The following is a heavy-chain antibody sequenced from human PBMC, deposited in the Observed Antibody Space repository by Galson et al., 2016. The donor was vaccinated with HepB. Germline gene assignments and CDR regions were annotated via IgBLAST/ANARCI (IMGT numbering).Heavy chain of an antibody. Sequence: SLRLSCAASGVAFSDFWMSWVRQAPGKGLEWVANIKGDGSETDYVDSVKGRFTISRDNAKKSLYLQMNSLRPEDTALYYCARPDDLGDYERNDAFDIWGQGTMVTVSS. J-gene: IGHJ3*02. CDR1: GVAFSDFW. D-gene: IGHD4-17*01. CDR2: IKGDGSET. V-gene: IGHV3-7*03. CDR3: ARPDDLGDYERNDAFDI.